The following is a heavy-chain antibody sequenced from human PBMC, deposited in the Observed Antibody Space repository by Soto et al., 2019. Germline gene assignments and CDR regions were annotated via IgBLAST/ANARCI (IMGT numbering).Heavy chain of an antibody. V-gene: IGHV4-34*01. J-gene: IGHJ4*02. CDR3: ARNWAFDY. CDR2: INHSGST. Sequence: SETLSLTCAVYGGSFSGYYWSWIRQPPGKGLEWIGEINHSGSTNYNPSLKSRVTMSVDTSKNQFSLKLSSVTAADTAVYYCARNWAFDYWGQGTLVTVSS. D-gene: IGHD7-27*01. CDR1: GGSFSGYY.